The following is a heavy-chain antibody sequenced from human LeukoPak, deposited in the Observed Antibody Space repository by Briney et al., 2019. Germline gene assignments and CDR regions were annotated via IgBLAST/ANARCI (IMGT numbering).Heavy chain of an antibody. V-gene: IGHV4-59*07. CDR3: ARVDYDSSGYFDY. Sequence: PSDPLSLPCTVWGGPISTFYWSGLRQPPGKQLEWIGYVYYSGSTNYNPPFKTRVNISVDTSKNQFSLKLSSVTPADTAVYYCARVDYDSSGYFDYWGQGTLVTVSS. J-gene: IGHJ4*02. CDR1: GGPISTFY. CDR2: VYYSGST. D-gene: IGHD3-22*01.